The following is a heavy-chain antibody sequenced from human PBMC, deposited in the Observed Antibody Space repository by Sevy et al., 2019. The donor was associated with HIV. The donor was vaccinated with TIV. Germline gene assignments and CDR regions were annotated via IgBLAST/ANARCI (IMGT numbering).Heavy chain of an antibody. CDR2: IYSGGTT. J-gene: IGHJ4*02. CDR1: GVSITSGHYY. D-gene: IGHD3-10*01. V-gene: IGHV4-61*02. CDR3: GREPHQYYYNAGSLIDS. Sequence: LSLTCSVSGVSITSGHYYWSWIRQPAGGGLEWIGRIYSGGTTNYNPSLKNRVTILEDTSKNEFSLRLTSVTAADTAVYYCGREPHQYYYNAGSLIDSWGQGTLVTVSS.